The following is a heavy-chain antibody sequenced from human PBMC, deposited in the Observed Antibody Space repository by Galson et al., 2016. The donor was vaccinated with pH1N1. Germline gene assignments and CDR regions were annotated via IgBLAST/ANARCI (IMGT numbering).Heavy chain of an antibody. D-gene: IGHD4-17*01. J-gene: IGHJ3*02. V-gene: IGHV5-51*01. CDR2: IYLGGSLI. CDR1: GYRFTNSW. CDR3: ARQNDYGDYRGDAFDI. Sequence: QSGAEVKKPGESLKISCKGSGYRFTNSWIGWVRQMPGKGLEWMGIIYLGGSLIRYRPSFQGQVTISADKSINIVYLEWSSLKASDTATYYCARQNDYGDYRGDAFDIWSQGTMVTVSS.